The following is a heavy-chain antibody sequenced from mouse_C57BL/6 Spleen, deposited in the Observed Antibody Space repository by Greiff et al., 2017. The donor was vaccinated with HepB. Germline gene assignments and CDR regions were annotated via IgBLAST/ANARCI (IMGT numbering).Heavy chain of an antibody. CDR1: GFTFSSYA. CDR2: ISDGGSYT. D-gene: IGHD2-4*01. J-gene: IGHJ2*01. Sequence: EVNLVESGGGLVKPGGSLKLSCAASGFTFSSYAMSWVRQTPEKRLEWVATISDGGSYTYYPDNVKGRFTISRDNAKNNLYLQMSHLKSEDTAMYYCASDNGDYDGEAFDYWGQGTTLTVSS. V-gene: IGHV5-4*03. CDR3: ASDNGDYDGEAFDY.